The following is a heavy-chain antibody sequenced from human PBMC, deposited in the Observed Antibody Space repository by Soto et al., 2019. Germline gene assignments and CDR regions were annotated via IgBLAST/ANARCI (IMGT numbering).Heavy chain of an antibody. V-gene: IGHV4-59*08. J-gene: IGHJ4*02. Sequence: SETLSLTCTVSGGSISSYYWSWIRQPPGKGLEWIGYIYYSGSTNYNPSLKSRVTISVDTSKNQFSLKLSSVTAADTAVYYCARHLSPGGGSSSLSFFDYWGQGTLVTVSS. CDR1: GGSISSYY. D-gene: IGHD6-13*01. CDR3: ARHLSPGGGSSSLSFFDY. CDR2: IYYSGST.